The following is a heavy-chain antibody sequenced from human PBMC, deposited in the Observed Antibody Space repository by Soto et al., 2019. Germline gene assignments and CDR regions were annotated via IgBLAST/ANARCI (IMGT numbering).Heavy chain of an antibody. CDR2: ISGSGGST. CDR1: GFTFSSYA. CDR3: AKDHDDYMDV. J-gene: IGHJ6*03. V-gene: IGHV3-23*01. Sequence: GGSLRLSCAASGFTFSSYAMRWVRQAPGKGLEWVSAISGSGGSTYYADSVKGRFTISRDNSKNTVYLQMNSLRAEDTAVYYCAKDHDDYMDVWGKGTTVTVSS. D-gene: IGHD3-3*01.